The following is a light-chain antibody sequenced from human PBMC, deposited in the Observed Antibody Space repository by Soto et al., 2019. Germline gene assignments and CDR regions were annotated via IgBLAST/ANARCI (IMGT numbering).Light chain of an antibody. CDR1: TGAVTSGYY. V-gene: IGLV7-43*01. J-gene: IGLJ2*01. CDR2: STS. CDR3: LLYYGGAAV. Sequence: QAVVTQEPSLTVSPGGTGTLTCASSTGAVTSGYYPNWFQQKPGQAPRALIYSTSNKNSWTPARFSGSLLGGKAALTLSGVQPEDEAEYYCLLYYGGAAVFGGGTKLTVL.